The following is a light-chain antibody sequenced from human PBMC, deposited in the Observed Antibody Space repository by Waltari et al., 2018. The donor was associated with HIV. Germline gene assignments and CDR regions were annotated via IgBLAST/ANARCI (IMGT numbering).Light chain of an antibody. CDR3: GTWDNSLRTWV. CDR1: SSNIGRNY. Sequence: QSVLTQPPSVSAAPGQKVTISCSGRSSNIGRNYVSWYQQLPGTAPKLLIYDNNKRPLGIPDRFSGSKSGTSATLGITGLQTGDEADYYCGTWDNSLRTWVFGGGTKLTVL. CDR2: DNN. V-gene: IGLV1-51*01. J-gene: IGLJ3*02.